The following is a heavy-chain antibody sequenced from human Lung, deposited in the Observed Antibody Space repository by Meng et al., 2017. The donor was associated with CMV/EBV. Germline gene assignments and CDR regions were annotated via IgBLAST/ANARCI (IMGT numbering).Heavy chain of an antibody. CDR2: INEAGSVK. V-gene: IGHV3-7*01. CDR3: AGEYWGPDD. J-gene: IGHJ4*02. D-gene: IGHD7-27*01. CDR1: GFTFTNYW. Sequence: GGSLRLSCAASGFTFTNYWMTWVRQAPGKGLEWVGNINEAGSVKHYVDSVKGRFTMSRDNAKNSVYLQMNALRADDTAVYFCAGEYWGPDDLGQGTLVTVSS.